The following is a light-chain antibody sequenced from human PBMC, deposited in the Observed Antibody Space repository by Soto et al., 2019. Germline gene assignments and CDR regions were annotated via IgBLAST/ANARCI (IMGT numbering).Light chain of an antibody. J-gene: IGLJ1*01. CDR1: SSNIGSNT. Sequence: QSVLTQPPSASGTPGQRVTISCSGSSSNIGSNTVNWYQQLPGTAPKLLIYSNNQRPSGVPDRFSGSKSGTSASLAISGLQSEDEADYYCAAWDDSLNAYYVFGTGTKVNVL. V-gene: IGLV1-44*01. CDR3: AAWDDSLNAYYV. CDR2: SNN.